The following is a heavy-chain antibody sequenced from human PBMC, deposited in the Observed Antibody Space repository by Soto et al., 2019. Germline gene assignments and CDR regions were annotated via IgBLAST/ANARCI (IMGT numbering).Heavy chain of an antibody. CDR1: GYSFTSYW. Sequence: GESLKISCKGSGYSFTSYWIGWVRQMPGKGLEWMGIIYPGDSDTRYSPSFQGQVTISADKSISTAYLQWSSLKASDTAMYYCARLAPPYYDILTGCSHYYYYGMDVWGQGTTVTVSS. J-gene: IGHJ6*02. D-gene: IGHD3-9*01. CDR3: ARLAPPYYDILTGCSHYYYYGMDV. CDR2: IYPGDSDT. V-gene: IGHV5-51*01.